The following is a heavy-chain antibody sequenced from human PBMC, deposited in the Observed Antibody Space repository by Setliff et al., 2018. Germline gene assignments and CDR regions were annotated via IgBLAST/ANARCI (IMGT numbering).Heavy chain of an antibody. Sequence: SVKVSCKASGGTFSSYAISWVRQAPGQGLEWMGRIIPIFGTANYAQKFQGRVTITADTSTSTAYMELRSLRSDDTAVYYCARDGYYDSSGRSPSDCWGQGTLVTVSS. V-gene: IGHV1-69*06. D-gene: IGHD3-22*01. CDR1: GGTFSSYA. CDR2: IIPIFGTA. CDR3: ARDGYYDSSGRSPSDC. J-gene: IGHJ4*02.